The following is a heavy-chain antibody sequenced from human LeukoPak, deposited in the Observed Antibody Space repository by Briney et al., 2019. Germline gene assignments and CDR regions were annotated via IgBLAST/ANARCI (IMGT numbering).Heavy chain of an antibody. Sequence: SETLSLTCTVSGGSISSYYWSWIRQPPGKGLEWIGYIYYSGSTNYNPSLKSRVTMSVDTSKNQFSLKLSSVTAADTAVYYCARVRTRTAVAGTWGFDYWGQGTLVTVSS. J-gene: IGHJ4*02. V-gene: IGHV4-59*01. CDR1: GGSISSYY. D-gene: IGHD6-19*01. CDR3: ARVRTRTAVAGTWGFDY. CDR2: IYYSGST.